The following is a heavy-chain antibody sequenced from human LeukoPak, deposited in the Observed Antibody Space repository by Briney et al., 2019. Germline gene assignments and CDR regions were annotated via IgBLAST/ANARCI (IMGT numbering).Heavy chain of an antibody. D-gene: IGHD3-22*01. J-gene: IGHJ4*02. CDR2: ITRENWI. CDR3: ARGLHLDSSGSLYY. V-gene: IGHV3-69-1*01. Sequence: GGSLRLSCAASGFSVSEYYVTWVRQAPGKRLEWISYITRENWIYYSDSVKGRFTISRDHAKNSVYLEMNSLRADDTAVYYCARGLHLDSSGSLYYWGQGTLVTVSS. CDR1: GFSVSEYY.